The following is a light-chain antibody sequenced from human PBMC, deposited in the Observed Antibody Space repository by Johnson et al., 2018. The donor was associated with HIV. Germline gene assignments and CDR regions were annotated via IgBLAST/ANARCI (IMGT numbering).Light chain of an antibody. CDR1: SSNIGNNY. V-gene: IGLV1-51*02. J-gene: IGLJ1*01. CDR2: ENN. Sequence: QSVLTQPPSVSAAPGQKVTTSCSGSSSNIGNNYVSWYRQLPGTAPKLVIYENNKRPSGIPDRFSGSKSGTSATLGITRLQTGDEADYYCGTWDSSLRKVFGTWTKVTVL. CDR3: GTWDSSLRKV.